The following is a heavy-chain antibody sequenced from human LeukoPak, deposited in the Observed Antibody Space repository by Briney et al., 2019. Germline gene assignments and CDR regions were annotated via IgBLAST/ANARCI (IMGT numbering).Heavy chain of an antibody. D-gene: IGHD2-2*01. J-gene: IGHJ4*02. CDR3: ARDRGIVVVPAGTFDY. CDR1: GFTFSSYA. Sequence: GGSLRLSCAASGFTFSSYAMHWVRQAPGKGLEWVAVISYDGSNKYYADSVKGRFTISRDNSKNTLYLQMNSLRAEDTAVYYCARDRGIVVVPAGTFDYWGQGTLVTVSS. V-gene: IGHV3-30*04. CDR2: ISYDGSNK.